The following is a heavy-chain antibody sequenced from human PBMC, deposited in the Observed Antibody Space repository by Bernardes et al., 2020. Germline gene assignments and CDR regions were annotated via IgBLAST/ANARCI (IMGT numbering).Heavy chain of an antibody. CDR1: GFTFSSYW. V-gene: IGHV3-7*01. D-gene: IGHD3-16*02. Sequence: GGSLRLSCAASGFTFSSYWMSWVRQAPGKGLEWVANIKQDGSEKYYVDSVKGRFTISRDNAKNSLYLQMNSLRAEDTAVYYCARALMITFGGVIATEGAFDIWGQGTMVTVSS. J-gene: IGHJ3*02. CDR3: ARALMITFGGVIATEGAFDI. CDR2: IKQDGSEK.